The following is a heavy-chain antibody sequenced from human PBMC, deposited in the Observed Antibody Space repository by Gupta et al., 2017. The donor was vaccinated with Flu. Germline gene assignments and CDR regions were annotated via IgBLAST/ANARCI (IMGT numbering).Heavy chain of an antibody. V-gene: IGHV1-69*06. CDR1: GGTLGSDA. D-gene: IGHD3-22*01. CDR2: ILPNVGTI. J-gene: IGHJ4*02. Sequence: QVHLVQSGAAMKKPGSSVKVSCTAVGGTLGSDAFSWVRQAPGEGLEWIGGILPNVGTINVAQRFRGRVMMTADKSTNIVYMELSSLTSDDTAVYFCARGSFHDTTGYYLRTYFEYWGQGTLLTVSS. CDR3: ARGSFHDTTGYYLRTYFEY.